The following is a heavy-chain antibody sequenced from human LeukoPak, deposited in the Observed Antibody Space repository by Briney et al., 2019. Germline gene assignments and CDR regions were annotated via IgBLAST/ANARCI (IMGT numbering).Heavy chain of an antibody. CDR2: IIPILDIT. CDR1: GGTFSSYT. V-gene: IGHV1-69*02. Sequence: GSSVKVSCKASGGTFSSYTISWVRQAPGQGLEWMGRIIPILDITNYAQKFQGRVTITADKSTSTAYMELSSLKSEDTAVYYCSVRGLIDGGGSYFGYWGQGTLVTVSS. J-gene: IGHJ4*02. CDR3: SVRGLIDGGGSYFGY. D-gene: IGHD3-10*01.